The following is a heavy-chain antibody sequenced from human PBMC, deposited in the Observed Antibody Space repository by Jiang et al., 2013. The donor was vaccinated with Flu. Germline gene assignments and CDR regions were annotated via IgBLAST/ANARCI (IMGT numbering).Heavy chain of an antibody. V-gene: IGHV4-30-4*01. CDR2: IYYSGST. CDR3: ARHLTYYDILTGYYGGWFDP. Sequence: PGLVKPSQTLSLTCTVSGGSISSGDYYWSWIRQPPGKGLEWIGYIYYSGSTYYNPSLKSRVTISVDTSKNQFSLKLSSVTAADTAVYYCARHLTYYDILTGYYGGWFDPWGQGTLVTVSS. J-gene: IGHJ5*02. CDR1: GGSISSGDYY. D-gene: IGHD3-9*01.